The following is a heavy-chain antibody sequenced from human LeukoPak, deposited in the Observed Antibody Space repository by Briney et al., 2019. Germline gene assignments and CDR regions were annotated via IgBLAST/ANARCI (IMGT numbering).Heavy chain of an antibody. CDR3: ARDPTTVAGAN. D-gene: IGHD6-19*01. V-gene: IGHV3-53*01. CDR2: IYSDGST. Sequence: GGSLGLSCAASGFTVSNTYISWVRQAPGKGLEWVSAIYSDGSTYYADSVKGRFTSSRDISKNTLYLQMGSLTAEDTAVYYCARDPTTVAGANWGQGTLVTVSS. J-gene: IGHJ4*02. CDR1: GFTVSNTY.